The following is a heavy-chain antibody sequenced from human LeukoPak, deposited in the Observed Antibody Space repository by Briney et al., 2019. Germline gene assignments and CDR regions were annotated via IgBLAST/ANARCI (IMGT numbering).Heavy chain of an antibody. V-gene: IGHV4-61*02. CDR1: GVYITNGLYF. CDR3: ARAMSIAARLQTIFDY. J-gene: IGHJ4*02. D-gene: IGHD6-6*01. Sequence: SETLSLTCTVSGVYITNGLYFWNWIRQPAGKGLEWIGRIYSNGDTNYNPSLKSRVTISQDRTRNQFSLKLSSVTAADTAVYYCARAMSIAARLQTIFDYWGQGTLVTVSS. CDR2: IYSNGDT.